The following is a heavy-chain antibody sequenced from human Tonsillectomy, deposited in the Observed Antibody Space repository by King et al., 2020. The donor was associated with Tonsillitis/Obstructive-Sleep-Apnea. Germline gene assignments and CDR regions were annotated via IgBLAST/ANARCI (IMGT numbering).Heavy chain of an antibody. CDR1: GYTFISYA. Sequence: QLVQSGSELKKPGASVKVSCKASGYTFISYAMNWVRQAPGQGLEWMGWINTNTGNPTYAQGFTGRFVFSXDTSVSTAXLQISSLKAEDTAVYYCARPGGTXVXXSRDPLAYWGQXTXVTVSS. J-gene: IGHJ4*02. CDR2: INTNTGNP. V-gene: IGHV7-4-1*02. CDR3: ARPGGTXVXXSRDPLAY. D-gene: IGHD3-10*01.